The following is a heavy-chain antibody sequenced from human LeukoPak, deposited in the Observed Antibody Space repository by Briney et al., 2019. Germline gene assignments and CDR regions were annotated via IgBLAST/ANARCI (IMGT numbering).Heavy chain of an antibody. J-gene: IGHJ4*02. CDR2: ISYDGSNK. Sequence: GGSLRLSCAASGFTFSSCAMHWVRQAPGKGLEWVAVISYDGSNKYYADSVKGRFTISRDNSKNTLYLQMNSLRAKDTAVYYCARILDSAWGELGYWGQGTLVTVSP. V-gene: IGHV3-30*04. CDR1: GFTFSSCA. D-gene: IGHD6-19*01. CDR3: ARILDSAWGELGY.